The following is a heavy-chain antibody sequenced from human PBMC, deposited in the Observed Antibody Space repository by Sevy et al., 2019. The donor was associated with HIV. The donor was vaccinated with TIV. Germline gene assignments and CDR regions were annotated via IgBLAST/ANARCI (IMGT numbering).Heavy chain of an antibody. J-gene: IGHJ4*02. D-gene: IGHD3-22*01. Sequence: SETLSLTCAVSGYSISSGYYWGWIRQPPGKGLEWIGSIYHSGSTYYNPSLKSRVTISVDTSKNQFSLKLSSVTAADTAVYYCAREEATAGIVVVTRGYYFDYWGQGTLVTVSS. CDR3: AREEATAGIVVVTRGYYFDY. V-gene: IGHV4-38-2*02. CDR1: GYSISSGYY. CDR2: IYHSGST.